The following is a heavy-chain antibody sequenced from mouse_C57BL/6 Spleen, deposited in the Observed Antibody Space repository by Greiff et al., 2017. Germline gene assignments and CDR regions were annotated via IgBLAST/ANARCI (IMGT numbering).Heavy chain of an antibody. CDR1: GYTFTSYW. Sequence: QVQLQQPGAELVRPGSSVKLSCKASGYTFTSYWMHWVKQRPIQGLEWIGNIYPSDSETHYNQKFKDKATLTVDKSSSTAYMLLSSLTSEDSAVYYCARGGDGDYGGQGTTLTVSS. J-gene: IGHJ2*01. CDR2: IYPSDSET. V-gene: IGHV1-52*01. D-gene: IGHD3-3*01. CDR3: ARGGDGDY.